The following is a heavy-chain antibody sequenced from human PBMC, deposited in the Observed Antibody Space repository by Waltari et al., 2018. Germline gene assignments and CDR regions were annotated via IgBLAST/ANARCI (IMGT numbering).Heavy chain of an antibody. Sequence: QVQPQESGPGLVKPSQTLSLTCTVSGGSISSGGYYWSWIRQHPGKGLEWIGYIYYSGSTYYNPSLKSRVTISVDTSKNQFSLKLSSVTAADTAVYYCARDLDGTVSAMDVWGKGTTVTVSS. V-gene: IGHV4-31*03. J-gene: IGHJ6*03. D-gene: IGHD1-1*01. CDR2: IYYSGST. CDR3: ARDLDGTVSAMDV. CDR1: GGSISSGGYY.